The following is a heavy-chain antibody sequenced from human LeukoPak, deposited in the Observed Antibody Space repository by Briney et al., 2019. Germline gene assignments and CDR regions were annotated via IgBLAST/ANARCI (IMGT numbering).Heavy chain of an antibody. J-gene: IGHJ4*02. Sequence: SQTLSLTCAISGDSVSSNSAAWNWIRQSPSRGLEWLGRTYYRSKWYNDYAVSVKSRITINPDTSKNQFSLQLNSVTAADTAVYYCARQPLGYYDSSGYYYAYFDYWGQGTLVTVSS. CDR3: ARQPLGYYDSSGYYYAYFDY. CDR2: TYYRSKWYN. CDR1: GDSVSSNSAA. D-gene: IGHD3-22*01. V-gene: IGHV6-1*01.